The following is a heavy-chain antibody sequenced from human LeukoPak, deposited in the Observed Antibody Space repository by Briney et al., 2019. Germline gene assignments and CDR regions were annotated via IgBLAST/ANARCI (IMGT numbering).Heavy chain of an antibody. V-gene: IGHV2-5*02. CDR1: GFSLITNGVG. J-gene: IGHJ4*02. CDR3: AHRREYSSAWYWANFDY. CDR2: IYWDDDK. D-gene: IGHD6-13*01. Sequence: ESGPTLVKPTQTLTLTCTFSGFSLITNGVGVGWIRQPPGEALEWLALIYWDDDKRYSPSLRNRLTITKDTSKNQVVLTLTNMDPVDTATYYCAHRREYSSAWYWANFDYWGQGTLVTVSS.